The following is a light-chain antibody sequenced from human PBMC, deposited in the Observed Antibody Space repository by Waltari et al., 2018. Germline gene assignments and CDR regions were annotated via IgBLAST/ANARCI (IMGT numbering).Light chain of an antibody. Sequence: QSVLTQPPSVSGAPGQRVTVSCTGSRSNIGAGYDVHWYQQLPGTAPKLLIYGNSNRPSVVPDRFVGSKSGTSASLAITGLQAEDEADYYCQSYDSSLSGPDWVFGGGTKLTVL. CDR3: QSYDSSLSGPDWV. V-gene: IGLV1-40*01. CDR2: GNS. CDR1: RSNIGAGYD. J-gene: IGLJ3*02.